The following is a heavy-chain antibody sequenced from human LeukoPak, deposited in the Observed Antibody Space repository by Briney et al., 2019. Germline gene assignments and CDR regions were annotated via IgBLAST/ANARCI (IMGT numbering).Heavy chain of an antibody. D-gene: IGHD3-10*01. Sequence: SETLSLTCTVSGGSISSGGYYWSWIRQHRGKGLEWIGYIYYSGSTYYNPSLKSRVTISVDTSKNQFSLKLSSVTAADTAVYYCARAGGVAFDIWGQGTMVTVSS. CDR1: GGSISSGGYY. CDR3: ARAGGVAFDI. CDR2: IYYSGST. V-gene: IGHV4-31*03. J-gene: IGHJ3*02.